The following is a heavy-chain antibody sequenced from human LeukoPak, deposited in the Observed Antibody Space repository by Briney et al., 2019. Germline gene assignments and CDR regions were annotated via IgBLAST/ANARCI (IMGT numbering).Heavy chain of an antibody. J-gene: IGHJ4*02. CDR3: ARSSYSSGWSDY. Sequence: ASVKVSCKASGYTFTGYCMHWVRQAPGQGLEWMGWINPNSGGTNYAQRFQGSVTMTRDTSISTAYMELSRLRSDDTAVYYCARSSYSSGWSDYWGQGTLVTVSS. CDR2: INPNSGGT. V-gene: IGHV1-2*02. CDR1: GYTFTGYC. D-gene: IGHD6-19*01.